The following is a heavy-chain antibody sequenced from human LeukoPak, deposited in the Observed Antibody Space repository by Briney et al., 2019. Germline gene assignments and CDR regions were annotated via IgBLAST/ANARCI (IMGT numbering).Heavy chain of an antibody. CDR3: AKATYYDFWSGPLGAFDI. V-gene: IGHV3-23*01. CDR2: ISGSGGST. Sequence: GGSLRLSCAASGFTFSSCAMSWVRQAPGKGLEWVSAISGSGGSTYYADSVKGRFTISRDNSKNTLYLQMNSLRAEDTAVYYCAKATYYDFWSGPLGAFDIWGQGTMVTVSS. CDR1: GFTFSSCA. D-gene: IGHD3-3*01. J-gene: IGHJ3*02.